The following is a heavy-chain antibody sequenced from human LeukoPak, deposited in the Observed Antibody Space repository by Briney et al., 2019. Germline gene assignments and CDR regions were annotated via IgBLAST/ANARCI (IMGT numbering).Heavy chain of an antibody. V-gene: IGHV4-39*01. D-gene: IGHD6-13*01. CDR1: GGSISSSSYY. CDR2: IYYSGST. CDR3: ARRVAAAGSASLDY. Sequence: KASETLSLTCTVSGGSISSSSYYWGWIRQPQGKGLEWIGSIYYSGSTYYNPSLKSRVTISVDTSKNQFSLKLSSVTAADTAVYYCARRVAAAGSASLDYWGQGTLVTVSS. J-gene: IGHJ4*02.